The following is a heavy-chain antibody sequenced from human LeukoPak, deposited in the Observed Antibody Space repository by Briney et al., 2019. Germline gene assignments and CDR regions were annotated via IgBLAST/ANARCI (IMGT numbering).Heavy chain of an antibody. V-gene: IGHV4-30-2*03. Sequence: PSETLSLTCAVSGGSISSGGYSWSWIRQPPGKGLEWIGSIYYSGSTYYNPSLKSRVTISVDTSKNQFSLKLSSVTAADTAVYYCARQDYYGSGSYGTPDAFDIWGQGTMVTVSS. CDR2: IYYSGST. J-gene: IGHJ3*02. D-gene: IGHD3-10*01. CDR1: GGSISSGGYS. CDR3: ARQDYYGSGSYGTPDAFDI.